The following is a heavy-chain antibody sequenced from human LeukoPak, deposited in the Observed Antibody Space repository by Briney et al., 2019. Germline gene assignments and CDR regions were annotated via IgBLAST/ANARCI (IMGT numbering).Heavy chain of an antibody. V-gene: IGHV4-59*08. CDR1: GGSISSYY. CDR3: ARRNILTEGEAFDI. D-gene: IGHD3-9*01. J-gene: IGHJ3*02. Sequence: SETLSLTCTVSGGSISSYYWSWIRQPPGKGLEWIGYIYNSRSTNYNPSLKSRVTISVDTSKNQFSLKLNSVTAADTAVYYCARRNILTEGEAFDIWGQGTMVTVSS. CDR2: IYNSRST.